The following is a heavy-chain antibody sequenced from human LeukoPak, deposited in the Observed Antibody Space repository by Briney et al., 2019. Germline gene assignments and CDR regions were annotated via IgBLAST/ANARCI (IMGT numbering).Heavy chain of an antibody. Sequence: GGSLRLSCTASGFTFSSASINWVRQAPGKGLEWISFISSSSRYIYYADSVKGRFTVSRDNAKNSSYLQINSLRADDTALYYCARGMTASAFDYWGQGTPVTVSS. CDR3: ARGMTASAFDY. V-gene: IGHV3-21*01. CDR2: ISSSSRYI. J-gene: IGHJ4*02. D-gene: IGHD5-18*01. CDR1: GFTFSSAS.